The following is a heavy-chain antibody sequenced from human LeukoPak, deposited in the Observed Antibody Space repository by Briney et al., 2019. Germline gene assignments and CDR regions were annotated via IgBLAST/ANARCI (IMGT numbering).Heavy chain of an antibody. CDR2: IRGSGVST. J-gene: IGHJ4*02. D-gene: IGHD2-15*01. CDR3: AKSRHYCSGGSCPLDY. CDR1: GFTFTSYS. Sequence: PGGSLRLSCAASGFTFTSYSMNWVRQAPGKGLEWVSVIRGSGVSTYYADSVKGRFTISRDNSKNTLFLQMNSLKPEDTAVYYCAKSRHYCSGGSCPLDYWGQGTLVTVSS. V-gene: IGHV3-23*01.